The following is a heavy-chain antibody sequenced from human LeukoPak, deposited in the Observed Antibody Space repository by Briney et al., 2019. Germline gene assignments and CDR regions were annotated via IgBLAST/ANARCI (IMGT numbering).Heavy chain of an antibody. CDR1: GFTFSSYA. Sequence: PGGSLRLSCAASGFTFSSYAMGWVRQAPGKGREWVSLITGSGGSTFYADSVKGRFTISRDNSKSTLYLQMNSLRAEDTTVYYCARDSRDIAWYFDFWGQGTLVTVSS. V-gene: IGHV3-23*01. CDR2: ITGSGGST. CDR3: ARDSRDIAWYFDF. J-gene: IGHJ4*02. D-gene: IGHD2-15*01.